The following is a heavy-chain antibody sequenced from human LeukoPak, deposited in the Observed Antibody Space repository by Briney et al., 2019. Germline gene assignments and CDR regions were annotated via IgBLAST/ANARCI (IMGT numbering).Heavy chain of an antibody. CDR2: INPKRGVT. V-gene: IGHV1-2*02. D-gene: IGHD4-17*01. J-gene: IGHJ3*01. Sequence: ASVKISCKASGYTFTDYYIHWMRQAPGQGLEWMGWINPKRGVTTYAQKFQGRVTMTRDTSITTAYMELTRLRSDDTTIYYCARERNYGDYGNAFDVWGQGTKVTVSS. CDR3: ARERNYGDYGNAFDV. CDR1: GYTFTDYY.